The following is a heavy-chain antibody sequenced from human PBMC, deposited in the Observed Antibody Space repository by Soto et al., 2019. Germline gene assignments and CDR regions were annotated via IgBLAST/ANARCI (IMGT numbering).Heavy chain of an antibody. CDR2: IYTSGST. V-gene: IGHV4-4*07. D-gene: IGHD6-6*01. CDR1: GGSISSYY. J-gene: IGHJ5*02. CDR3: AREEIAARPGWFDP. Sequence: SETLSLTCTVSGGSISSYYWSWIRQPAGKGLEWIGRIYTSGSTNYNPSLKSRVTMSVGTSKNQFSLKLSSVTAADTAVYYCAREEIAARPGWFDPWGQGTLVTVSS.